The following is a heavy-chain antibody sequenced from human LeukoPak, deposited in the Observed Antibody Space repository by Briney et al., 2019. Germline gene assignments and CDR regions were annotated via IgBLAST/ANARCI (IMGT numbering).Heavy chain of an antibody. Sequence: PGGSLRLSRAASGFTFSSYAMSWVRQAPGKGLEWVSAISGSGGSTYYADSVKGRFTISRDNSKNTLYLQMNSLRAEDTAVYYCAKDSRGGRDTAIPFDYWGQGTLVTVSS. CDR1: GFTFSSYA. CDR3: AKDSRGGRDTAIPFDY. D-gene: IGHD5-18*01. CDR2: ISGSGGST. J-gene: IGHJ4*02. V-gene: IGHV3-23*01.